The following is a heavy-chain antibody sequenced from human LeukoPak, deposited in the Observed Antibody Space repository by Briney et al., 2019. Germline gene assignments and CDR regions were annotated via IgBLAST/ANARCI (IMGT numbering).Heavy chain of an antibody. CDR1: GGSISSGGYS. V-gene: IGHV4-30-2*01. CDR3: ASMTTVTGVDY. D-gene: IGHD4-17*01. CDR2: IYHSGST. J-gene: IGHJ4*02. Sequence: TSETLSLTCAVSGGSISSGGYSWSWIRQPQGKGLEWIGYIYHSGSTYYNPSLKSRVTISVDRSKNQFSLKLSSVTAADTAVYYCASMTTVTGVDYWGQGTLVTVSS.